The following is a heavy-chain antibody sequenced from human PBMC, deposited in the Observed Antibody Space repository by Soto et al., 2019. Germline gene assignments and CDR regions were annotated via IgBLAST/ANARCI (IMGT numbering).Heavy chain of an antibody. V-gene: IGHV3-30*18. CDR3: AKGDSSGSNWFDP. CDR1: GFTFSSYG. CDR2: ISYDGSNK. D-gene: IGHD3-22*01. J-gene: IGHJ5*02. Sequence: QVQLVESGGGVGQPGRSLRLSCAASGFTFSSYGMYWVRQAPGKGLEWVAVISYDGSNKYYVDSVKGRFTISRDNSKNTLYLQMNSLRAEDTAVYYCAKGDSSGSNWFDPWGQGTLVTVS.